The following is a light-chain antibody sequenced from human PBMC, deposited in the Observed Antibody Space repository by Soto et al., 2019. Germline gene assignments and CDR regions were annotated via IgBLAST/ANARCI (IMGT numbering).Light chain of an antibody. CDR3: SSYSSTTLV. CDR2: EVR. CDR1: SSDVGNYNY. Sequence: QSALTQPPSASGSPGQSVTISCTGTSSDVGNYNYVSWYQQLPGKAPKLMIYEVRNRPSGVSNRFSGSKSGNTASLTISGLQAEDEADYYCSSYSSTTLVFGTGTKLTVL. V-gene: IGLV2-14*01. J-gene: IGLJ1*01.